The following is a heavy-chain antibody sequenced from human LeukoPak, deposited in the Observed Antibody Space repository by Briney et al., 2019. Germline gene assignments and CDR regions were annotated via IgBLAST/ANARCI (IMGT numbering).Heavy chain of an antibody. CDR1: GFTFSSHA. Sequence: PGGSLRLSCAASGFTFSSHAMSWVRQAPGKGLEWVAVISGSGGSTYYADSVKGRVTISRDNSKNTLYLQMNSLTAQDTAVYDCAKEFSSGYYYGAFDYWGQGTLVTVSS. CDR2: ISGSGGST. D-gene: IGHD3-22*01. J-gene: IGHJ4*02. V-gene: IGHV3-23*01. CDR3: AKEFSSGYYYGAFDY.